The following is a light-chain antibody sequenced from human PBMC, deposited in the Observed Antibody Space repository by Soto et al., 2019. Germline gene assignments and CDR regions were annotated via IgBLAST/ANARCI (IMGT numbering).Light chain of an antibody. V-gene: IGKV1-5*01. CDR3: QQYERYSVT. CDR1: LSISRW. CDR2: SXS. Sequence: IDVTQSPSSLSASVEDRVILSXRASLSISRWLAWCQQKPGXAPKXXXDSXSDLARGGPSRFSGSGSATEFTLTISSLQPDDFDNYYCQQYERYSVTFAQGTKVDI. J-gene: IGKJ1*01.